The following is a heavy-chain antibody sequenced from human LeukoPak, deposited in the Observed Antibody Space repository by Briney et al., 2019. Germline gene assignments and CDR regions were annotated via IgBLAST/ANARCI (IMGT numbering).Heavy chain of an antibody. Sequence: ASVKVSCKASGYTFTGYYMHWVRQAPGQGLEWMGWINPNSGGTNYAQKFQGRVTMTRDTSISTAYMELSRLRSDDTAVYYCATIPGYCSSTSCYGTGHYWGQGTLVTVSS. D-gene: IGHD2-2*01. CDR1: GYTFTGYY. J-gene: IGHJ4*02. CDR2: INPNSGGT. CDR3: ATIPGYCSSTSCYGTGHY. V-gene: IGHV1-2*02.